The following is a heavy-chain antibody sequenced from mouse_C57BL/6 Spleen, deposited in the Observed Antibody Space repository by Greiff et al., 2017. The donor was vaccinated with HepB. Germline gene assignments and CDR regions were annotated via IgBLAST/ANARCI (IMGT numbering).Heavy chain of an antibody. Sequence: QVQLQQPGAELVKPGASVKLSCKASGYTFTSYWMQWVKQRPGQGLEWIGEIDPSDSYTNYNQKFKGKATLTVDTSSSTAYMQLSSLTSEDSAVYYCATSYYSNYDFDYWGQGTTLTVSS. CDR1: GYTFTSYW. CDR2: IDPSDSYT. CDR3: ATSYYSNYDFDY. D-gene: IGHD2-5*01. J-gene: IGHJ2*01. V-gene: IGHV1-50*01.